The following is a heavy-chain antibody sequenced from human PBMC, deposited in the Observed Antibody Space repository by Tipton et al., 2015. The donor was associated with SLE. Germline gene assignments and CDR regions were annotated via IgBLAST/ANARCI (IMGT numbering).Heavy chain of an antibody. Sequence: TLSLTCAVYGGSLSTYYWSWFRRPPGRGLEWIGEITRRGKTNYNPSLKSRVTISVDTSKNQFSLNLRSVTAADTAVYYCARGGTGDGRNPFDPWGQGTLVTVSS. J-gene: IGHJ5*02. CDR1: GGSLSTYY. CDR3: ARGGTGDGRNPFDP. V-gene: IGHV4-34*01. CDR2: ITRRGKT. D-gene: IGHD4-23*01.